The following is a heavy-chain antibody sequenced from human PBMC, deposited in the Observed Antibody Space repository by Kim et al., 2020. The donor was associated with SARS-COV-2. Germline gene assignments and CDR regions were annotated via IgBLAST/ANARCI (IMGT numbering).Heavy chain of an antibody. D-gene: IGHD5-18*01. CDR1: GYTFTSYA. V-gene: IGHV7-4-1*02. CDR2: INTNTGNP. Sequence: ASVKVSCKASGYTFTSYAMNWVRQAPGQGLEWMGWINTNTGNPTYAQGFTGRFVFSLDTSVSTAYLQISSLKAEDTAVYYCARDRGWIQLWSGASFDYWGQGTLVTVSS. J-gene: IGHJ4*02. CDR3: ARDRGWIQLWSGASFDY.